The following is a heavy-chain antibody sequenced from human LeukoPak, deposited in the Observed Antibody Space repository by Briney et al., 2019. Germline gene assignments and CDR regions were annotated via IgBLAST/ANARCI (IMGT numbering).Heavy chain of an antibody. V-gene: IGHV1-46*01. CDR2: INPSGGST. J-gene: IGHJ4*02. CDR1: GYIIATYY. CDR3: ARVSRDGYYLFDY. D-gene: IGHD5-24*01. Sequence: ASVKVSCKAPGYIIATYYIDWVRQAPGQGLEWMGRINPSGGSTNYARQFQDRVTMTSDTSTTTVYMELSSLRSEDTAVYFCARVSRDGYYLFDYWGQGTLVTVSS.